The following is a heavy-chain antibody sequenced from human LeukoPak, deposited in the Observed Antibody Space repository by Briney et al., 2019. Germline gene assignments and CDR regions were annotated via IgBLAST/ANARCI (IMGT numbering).Heavy chain of an antibody. J-gene: IGHJ4*02. D-gene: IGHD1-26*01. CDR2: ISGSGPNT. Sequence: PGGSLRLSCAASGFTFSSYAMSGVRQAPGKGLEWLSAISGSGPNTYYADSVKGRFTISRDNSKNTLYLQVNSLRAEDTAVYYCGKHSGSYYRLDYWGQGTLVTVSS. V-gene: IGHV3-23*01. CDR3: GKHSGSYYRLDY. CDR1: GFTFSSYA.